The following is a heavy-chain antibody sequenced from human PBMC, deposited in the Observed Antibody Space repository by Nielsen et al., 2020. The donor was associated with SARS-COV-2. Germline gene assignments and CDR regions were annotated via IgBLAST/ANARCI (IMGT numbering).Heavy chain of an antibody. V-gene: IGHV3-21*01. CDR3: AKDRDGYYYYGMDV. D-gene: IGHD5-24*01. J-gene: IGHJ6*02. CDR2: ISSSSSYI. CDR1: GFTFSSYS. Sequence: GESLKISCAASGFTFSSYSMNWVRQAPGKGLEWVSSISSSSSYIYYADSVKGRFTISRDNAKNSLYLQMNSLRAEDTAVYYCAKDRDGYYYYGMDVWGQGTTVTVSS.